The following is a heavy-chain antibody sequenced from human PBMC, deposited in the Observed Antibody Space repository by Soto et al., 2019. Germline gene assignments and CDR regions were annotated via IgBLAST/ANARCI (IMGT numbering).Heavy chain of an antibody. V-gene: IGHV4-31*03. CDR3: ARDRYSYGFVDY. J-gene: IGHJ4*02. CDR2: IHYSGNT. D-gene: IGHD5-18*01. Sequence: QVPLQESGPGLVNPSQTLSHTCTVSGGSVISGGYYWTWIRQHPGKGLEWIGYIHYSGNTYYNPSLQSRVAISLDTSKNQFSLKLSSVTAADTAVYYCARDRYSYGFVDYWGQGTLVTVSS. CDR1: GGSVISGGYY.